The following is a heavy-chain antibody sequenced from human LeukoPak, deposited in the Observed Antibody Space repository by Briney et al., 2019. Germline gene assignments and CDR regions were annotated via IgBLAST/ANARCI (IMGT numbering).Heavy chain of an antibody. CDR3: ASTLRGLIAAGRFDY. CDR2: INHSGST. Sequence: PSETLSLTCAVYGFTFSGICWIWLRQPPGKELVWFGEINHSGSTNYKPSLKSRVSISVDTSKNQFSLKLSSVTAADTAVYYCASTLRGLIAAGRFDYWGQGTLVTVSS. V-gene: IGHV4-34*01. CDR1: GFTFSGIC. J-gene: IGHJ4*02. D-gene: IGHD6-13*01.